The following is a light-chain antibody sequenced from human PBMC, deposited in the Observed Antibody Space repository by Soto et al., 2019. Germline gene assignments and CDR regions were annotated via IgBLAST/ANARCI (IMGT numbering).Light chain of an antibody. J-gene: IGKJ5*01. CDR3: QQRNSWPPIT. Sequence: IVLTQSPATLSLSPGKRATLSCRASQNISNYLIWYQQKPGQAPRLLIYDASSRASGVPARFSGSGSGTDFTLTISSLEPEDFALYYCQQRNSWPPITFGQGTRLEIK. CDR2: DAS. CDR1: QNISNY. V-gene: IGKV3-11*01.